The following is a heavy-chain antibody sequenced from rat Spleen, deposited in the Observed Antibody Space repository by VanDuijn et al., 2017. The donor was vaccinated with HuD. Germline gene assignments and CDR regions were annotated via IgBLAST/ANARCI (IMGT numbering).Heavy chain of an antibody. CDR1: GFSLTRNS. Sequence: QVQLKESGPGLVQPSQTLSLTCTVSGFSLTRNSVHWVRQPPGKGLEWMAGIWGDGITDYNSPIKSRLSISRDTSKSQVFLKMNSLQTEDTAMYFCARDVANYYGGTYGVMAAWGQGASVTVSS. CDR3: ARDVANYYGGTYGVMAA. D-gene: IGHD1-12*02. J-gene: IGHJ4*01. CDR2: IWGDGIT. V-gene: IGHV2-1*01.